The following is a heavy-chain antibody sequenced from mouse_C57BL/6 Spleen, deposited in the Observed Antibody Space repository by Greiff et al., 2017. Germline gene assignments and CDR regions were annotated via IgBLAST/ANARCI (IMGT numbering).Heavy chain of an antibody. CDR1: GYTFTDYT. CDR3: ARTSYGNYDY. V-gene: IGHV1-78*01. D-gene: IGHD2-1*01. CDR2: IYPTDGST. J-gene: IGHJ2*02. Sequence: VQLQQPDAELVKPGASVKISCKVSGYTFTDYTIHWMKQRPEQGLEWIGNIYPTDGSTKYNEKFKGKATLTADKTSSTAYMQLTSLTSEDSAVYCCARTSYGNYDYWGQGTSLTVSS.